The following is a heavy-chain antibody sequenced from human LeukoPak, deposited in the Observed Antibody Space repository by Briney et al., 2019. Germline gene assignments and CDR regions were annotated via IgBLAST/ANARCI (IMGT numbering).Heavy chain of an antibody. J-gene: IGHJ4*02. CDR2: ISSSSSYS. CDR1: GIPFSDYY. V-gene: IGHV3-11*03. Sequence: AGSLRLSCIVSGIPFSDYYMNWIRQAPGKGLEWISYISSSSSYSDYADSVKGRFTISRDNAKSALYLQLNSLRLEDTAAYYCAAGTAADFWGQGTLVTVSS. CDR3: AAGTAADF. D-gene: IGHD6-13*01.